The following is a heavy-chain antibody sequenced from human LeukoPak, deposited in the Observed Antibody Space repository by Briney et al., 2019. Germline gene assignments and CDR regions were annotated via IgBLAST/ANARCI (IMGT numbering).Heavy chain of an antibody. V-gene: IGHV3-21*01. Sequence: GGSLRLSCAASGFTFSSYSMNWVRQAPGKGLEWVSSISSSNSYIYYADSVKGRFTISRDNAKNSLYLQINSLGAEDTAVYYCARGLDCRSTSCYLDNWGQGTLVTVSS. D-gene: IGHD2-2*01. J-gene: IGHJ4*02. CDR3: ARGLDCRSTSCYLDN. CDR1: GFTFSSYS. CDR2: ISSSNSYI.